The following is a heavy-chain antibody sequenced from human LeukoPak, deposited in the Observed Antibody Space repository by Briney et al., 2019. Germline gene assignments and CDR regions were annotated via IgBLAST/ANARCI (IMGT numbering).Heavy chain of an antibody. V-gene: IGHV4-39*01. CDR3: ARTYYYDRLDAFDI. Sequence: SETLSLTCTVSGGSISTSTYYWGWIRQPPGKGLEWIGSIYYSRSTYYNPSLKSRVTISVDTSKNQFSLKLSSVTAADTAVYYCARTYYYDRLDAFDIWDQGTMVTVSS. CDR2: IYYSRST. D-gene: IGHD3-22*01. CDR1: GGSISTSTYY. J-gene: IGHJ3*02.